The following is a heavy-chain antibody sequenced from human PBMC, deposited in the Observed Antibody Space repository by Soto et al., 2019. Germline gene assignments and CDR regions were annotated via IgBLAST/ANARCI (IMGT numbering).Heavy chain of an antibody. CDR3: ARKGLWIAVADAFDI. D-gene: IGHD6-19*01. CDR1: GYTFTSYY. CDR2: INPSGGST. J-gene: IGHJ3*02. Sequence: ASVKVSCKASGYTFTSYYMHWVRQAPGQGLEWMGIINPSGGSTSYAQKFQGRVTMTRDTSTSTVYMELSSLRSEDTAVYYCARKGLWIAVADAFDIWGQGTMVTVSS. V-gene: IGHV1-46*01.